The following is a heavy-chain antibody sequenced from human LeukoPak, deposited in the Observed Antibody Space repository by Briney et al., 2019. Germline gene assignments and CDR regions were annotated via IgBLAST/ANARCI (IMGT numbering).Heavy chain of an antibody. J-gene: IGHJ4*02. Sequence: SETPSLTCTVSGGSISSYYWSWIRQPPGKGLEWIGYIYYSGSTNNNPSLKSRVTISVDTSKNQFSLKLSSVTAADTAVYYCARAYDFWSGYYFDYWGQGTLVTVSS. CDR2: IYYSGST. CDR3: ARAYDFWSGYYFDY. D-gene: IGHD3-3*01. CDR1: GGSISSYY. V-gene: IGHV4-59*01.